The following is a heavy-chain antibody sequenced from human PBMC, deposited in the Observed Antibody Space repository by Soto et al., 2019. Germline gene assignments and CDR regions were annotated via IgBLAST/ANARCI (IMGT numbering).Heavy chain of an antibody. Sequence: GGSLRLSCAVSGFTFSSYAMSWVRQAPGKGLEWVSAISGSGGSTYYADSVRGRFTISRDNSKNTLYLQMNSLRAEDTAVYYCAKGSSRDLYYYYYMDVWGKGTTVTVSS. CDR1: GFTFSSYA. J-gene: IGHJ6*03. CDR2: ISGSGGST. V-gene: IGHV3-23*01. CDR3: AKGSSRDLYYYYYMDV. D-gene: IGHD6-13*01.